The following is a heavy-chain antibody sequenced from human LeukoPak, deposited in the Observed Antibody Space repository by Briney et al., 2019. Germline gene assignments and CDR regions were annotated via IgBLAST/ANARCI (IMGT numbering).Heavy chain of an antibody. CDR3: ARGDFWSGYPIGN. Sequence: ASVKVSCKASGYTFTSYYMHWVRQAPGQGLEWMGIINLSGGSTSYAQKFQGRVTITRNTSISTAYMELSSLRSEDTAVYYCARGDFWSGYPIGNWGQGTLVTVSS. CDR1: GYTFTSYY. J-gene: IGHJ4*02. D-gene: IGHD3-3*01. CDR2: INLSGGST. V-gene: IGHV1-46*01.